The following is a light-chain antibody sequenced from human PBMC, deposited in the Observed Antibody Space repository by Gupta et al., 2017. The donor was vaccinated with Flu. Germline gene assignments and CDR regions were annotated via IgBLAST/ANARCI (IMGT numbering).Light chain of an antibody. Sequence: DIQMTQSPSSLSASVVDSVTITCRASQSISSYLNWYQQKPGKASKLLIYAASSLQSGVPSRFSGSGSGTDFTLTIRRLQPEDFATYYCKQSYSNPRTFGQGTKVEIK. CDR2: AAS. V-gene: IGKV1-39*01. J-gene: IGKJ1*01. CDR3: KQSYSNPRT. CDR1: QSISSY.